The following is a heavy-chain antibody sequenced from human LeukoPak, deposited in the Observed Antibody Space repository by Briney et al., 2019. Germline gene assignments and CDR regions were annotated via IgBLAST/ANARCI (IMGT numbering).Heavy chain of an antibody. CDR3: ARNVAGTGDFDY. J-gene: IGHJ4*02. Sequence: ASVKASCKASGYTFTDYDINWVRQATGQGLEWMGWMNPNSGNTVYAQKFQGRVTITRYTSISTAYMELSSLRSEDTAVYYCARNVAGTGDFDYWGQGTLVTVSS. D-gene: IGHD6-19*01. V-gene: IGHV1-8*03. CDR1: GYTFTDYD. CDR2: MNPNSGNT.